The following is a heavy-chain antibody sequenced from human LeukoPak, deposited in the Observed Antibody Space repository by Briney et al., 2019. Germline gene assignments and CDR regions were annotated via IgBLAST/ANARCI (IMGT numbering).Heavy chain of an antibody. CDR2: ISGSGGTT. V-gene: IGHV3-23*01. D-gene: IGHD3-3*01. Sequence: GSLRLSCAASGFTFSSYAMSWVRQAPGKGLEWVSAISGSGGTTFYADSVRGRFTISRDNAKNSLHLQMNSLRAEDTAVYYCARVRSGYYIDYWGQGTLVTVSS. CDR3: ARVRSGYYIDY. CDR1: GFTFSSYA. J-gene: IGHJ4*02.